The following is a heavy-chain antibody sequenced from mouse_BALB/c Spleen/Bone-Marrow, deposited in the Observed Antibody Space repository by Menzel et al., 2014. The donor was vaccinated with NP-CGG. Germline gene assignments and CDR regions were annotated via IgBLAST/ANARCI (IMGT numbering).Heavy chain of an antibody. CDR2: IRNKANGYTT. D-gene: IGHD1-1*01. CDR1: GFTFTDYY. Sequence: EVMLVESGGGLVQPGGSLILSCATSGFTFTDYYMSWVRRPPGKALEWLGFIRNKANGYTTEYSASVKGRFTISRDNSQSILYLQMNTLRAEDSATYYCARDRNYGSSWYFDVWGAGTTVTVSS. J-gene: IGHJ1*01. CDR3: ARDRNYGSSWYFDV. V-gene: IGHV7-3*02.